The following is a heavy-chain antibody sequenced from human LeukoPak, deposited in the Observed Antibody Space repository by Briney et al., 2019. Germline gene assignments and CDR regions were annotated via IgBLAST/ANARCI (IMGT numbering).Heavy chain of an antibody. V-gene: IGHV1-46*01. Sequence: ASVKVSCKASGYTFSSYYIHWVRQAPGHGIEWMGIINPTGGSTTYAQNLQGRITMTSDTFTGTVYMELSSLRSEDTAVYYCARGGMGIQLWSFDFWGQGTLVTVSS. D-gene: IGHD5-18*01. CDR1: GYTFSSYY. CDR2: INPTGGST. J-gene: IGHJ4*02. CDR3: ARGGMGIQLWSFDF.